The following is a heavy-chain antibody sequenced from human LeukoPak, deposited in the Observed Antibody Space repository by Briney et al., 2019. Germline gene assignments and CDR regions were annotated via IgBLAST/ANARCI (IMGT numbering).Heavy chain of an antibody. CDR3: ARVGPWVNPDYYYYYMDV. D-gene: IGHD1-14*01. Sequence: SETLSLTCTVSGGSISSYYWSWIRQPPGKGLEYIGYIHYSGGTNYNPSLKSRVTISVDTSKNQFSLKVSSVTAADTAVYYCARVGPWVNPDYYYYYMDVWGKGTTVTVSS. CDR2: IHYSGGT. V-gene: IGHV4-59*01. CDR1: GGSISSYY. J-gene: IGHJ6*03.